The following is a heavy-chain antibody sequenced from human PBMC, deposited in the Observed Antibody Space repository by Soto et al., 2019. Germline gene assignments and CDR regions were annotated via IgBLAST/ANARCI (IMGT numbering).Heavy chain of an antibody. CDR2: VWYDGRNK. V-gene: IGHV3-33*01. Sequence: QVQVVESGGGVVQPGRSLRLSCAASGFTISSHGMHWVRQAPGKGLEWVALVWYDGRNKDYADSVKGRFTISRDNSKNTLYLQMNSLRDEDTAVYYCVRAAGYSGNDYVYYYGMDVWGQGTTVTVSS. D-gene: IGHD5-12*01. CDR3: VRAAGYSGNDYVYYYGMDV. J-gene: IGHJ6*02. CDR1: GFTISSHG.